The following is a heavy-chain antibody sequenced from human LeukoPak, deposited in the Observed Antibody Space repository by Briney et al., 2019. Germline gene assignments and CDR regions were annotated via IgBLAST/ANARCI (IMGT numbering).Heavy chain of an antibody. CDR2: ISYDGSNK. D-gene: IGHD2-21*02. V-gene: IGHV3-30-3*01. CDR1: GFTFSSYA. Sequence: GGSLRLSCAASGFTFSSYAMHWVRQAPGKGLEWVAVISYDGSNKYYADSVKGRFTISRDNSKNTLYLQMNSLRAEDTAVYYCARSIDCGGDCYSKYFQHWGQGTLVTVSS. CDR3: ARSIDCGGDCYSKYFQH. J-gene: IGHJ1*01.